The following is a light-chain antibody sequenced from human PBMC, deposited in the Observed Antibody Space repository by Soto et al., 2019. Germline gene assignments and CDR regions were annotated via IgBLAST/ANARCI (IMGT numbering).Light chain of an antibody. CDR1: QSVSNNY. J-gene: IGKJ2*01. V-gene: IGKV3-20*01. CDR2: GAS. CDR3: QQYNSYSPVT. Sequence: EIVLMQSPGTLSLSPGERATLSCRASQSVSNNYVAWYQQKPGQAPRLLIAGASSRATGIPDRFSGSGSGTDFTLTISRLEPEDFATYYCQQYNSYSPVTFGQGTKLEIK.